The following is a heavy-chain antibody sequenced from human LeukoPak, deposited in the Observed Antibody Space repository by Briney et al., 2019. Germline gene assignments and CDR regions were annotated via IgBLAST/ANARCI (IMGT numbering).Heavy chain of an antibody. Sequence: GGSLRLSCAASGFXFSSYAISWVRQAPGKGLEWVSAISGSGGSTYYADSVKGRFTISRDNSKNTLYLQMNSLRVEDTAVYYCARYCRSTSCYGNYYGMDVWGQGTTVTVSS. D-gene: IGHD2-2*01. J-gene: IGHJ6*02. CDR1: GFXFSSYA. V-gene: IGHV3-23*01. CDR3: ARYCRSTSCYGNYYGMDV. CDR2: ISGSGGST.